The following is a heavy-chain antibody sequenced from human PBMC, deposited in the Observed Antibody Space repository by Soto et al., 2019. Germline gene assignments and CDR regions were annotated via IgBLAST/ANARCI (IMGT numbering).Heavy chain of an antibody. CDR1: GYTFTNYA. CDR3: ARVVYYYDSSVYPPPFAY. J-gene: IGHJ4*02. V-gene: IGHV1-3*01. D-gene: IGHD3-22*01. CDR2: INAGNGNT. Sequence: ASVKVSCKASGYTFTNYATHWVRQAPGQRLEWMGWINAGNGNTKFSQKFQGRVTITRDTSASTAYMELSSLRSEDTAVYYCARVVYYYDSSVYPPPFAYGGRGPRVTVPS.